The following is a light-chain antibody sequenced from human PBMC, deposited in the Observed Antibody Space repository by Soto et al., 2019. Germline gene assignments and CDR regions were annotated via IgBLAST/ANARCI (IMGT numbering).Light chain of an antibody. Sequence: QSVLTEPPSASGTGGQVCTISCSPGDCKIGSNSVYWYKHLPRMAPKLLLRYSNQRPSADLDRFSGSKSGTSASLTIVLLPSQDEAISHCGAWDVSLSGCVFANGTKV. J-gene: IGLJ1*01. V-gene: IGLV1-47*01. CDR2: YSN. CDR1: DCKIGSNS. CDR3: GAWDVSLSGCV.